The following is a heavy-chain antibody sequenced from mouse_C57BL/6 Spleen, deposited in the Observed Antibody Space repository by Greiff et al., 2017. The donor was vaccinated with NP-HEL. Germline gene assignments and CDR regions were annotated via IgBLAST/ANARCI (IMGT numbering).Heavy chain of an antibody. J-gene: IGHJ3*01. CDR2: ISNGGGST. V-gene: IGHV5-12*01. Sequence: EVQLVESGGGLVQPGGSLKLSCAASGFTFSDYYMYWVRQTPEKRLEWVAYISNGGGSTYYPDTVKGRFTISRDNAKNTLYLQMSRLKSEDTAMYYCARPYGNTWGFAYWGQGTLVTVSA. D-gene: IGHD2-1*01. CDR3: ARPYGNTWGFAY. CDR1: GFTFSDYY.